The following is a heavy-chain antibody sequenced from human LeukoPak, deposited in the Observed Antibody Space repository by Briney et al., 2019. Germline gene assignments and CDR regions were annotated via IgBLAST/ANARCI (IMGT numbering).Heavy chain of an antibody. D-gene: IGHD6-19*01. Sequence: GGSLRLSCAASGFTFSDYYMSWIRQAPGKGLEWVSYISSSGSTIYYADSVKGRFTISRDNAKNSLYLQMNSLRAEDTAVYYCAGDSSGWENDAFDIWGQGTMVTVSS. V-gene: IGHV3-11*01. CDR1: GFTFSDYY. J-gene: IGHJ3*02. CDR2: ISSSGSTI. CDR3: AGDSSGWENDAFDI.